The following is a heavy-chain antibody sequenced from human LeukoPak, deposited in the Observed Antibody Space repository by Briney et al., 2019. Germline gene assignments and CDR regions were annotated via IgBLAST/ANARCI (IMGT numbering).Heavy chain of an antibody. CDR3: ARGYYYDSSGYYEGYFDY. CDR1: GFTVSSNY. CDR2: IYSGGST. D-gene: IGHD3-22*01. J-gene: IGHJ4*02. V-gene: IGHV3-66*01. Sequence: PGGSLRPSCAASGFTVSSNYMSWVRQAPGKGLEWVSVIYSGGSTYYADSVKGRFTISRDNSKNTLYLQMNSLRAEDTAVYYCARGYYYDSSGYYEGYFDYWGQGTLVTVSS.